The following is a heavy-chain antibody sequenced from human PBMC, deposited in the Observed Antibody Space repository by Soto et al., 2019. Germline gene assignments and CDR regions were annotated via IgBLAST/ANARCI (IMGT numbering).Heavy chain of an antibody. CDR2: ISGGGGNR. V-gene: IGHV3-23*01. CDR3: AKGGSYSVAASPDY. Sequence: GWSLRLSGAASGFTFSSYAMSWVRHAPWKGLEWVSGISGGGGNRYYADSVKGRFTISRDNSKNTLYLQMNSLRAEGTAVYYCAKGGSYSVAASPDYSGQGNLLTFSS. J-gene: IGHJ4*02. CDR1: GFTFSSYA. D-gene: IGHD2-15*01.